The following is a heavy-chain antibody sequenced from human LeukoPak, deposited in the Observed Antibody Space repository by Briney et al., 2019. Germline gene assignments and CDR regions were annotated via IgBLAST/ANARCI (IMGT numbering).Heavy chain of an antibody. Sequence: PGGSLRLSCAASGFTFSSYSMNWVRQAPGKGLEWVSYISSSSSTIYYADSVKGRFTISRDNAKNSLYLQMNSLRAEDTAVYYCARDREAVAGNWGQGTLVTVSS. CDR3: ARDREAVAGN. CDR1: GFTFSSYS. V-gene: IGHV3-48*01. D-gene: IGHD6-19*01. CDR2: ISSSSSTI. J-gene: IGHJ4*02.